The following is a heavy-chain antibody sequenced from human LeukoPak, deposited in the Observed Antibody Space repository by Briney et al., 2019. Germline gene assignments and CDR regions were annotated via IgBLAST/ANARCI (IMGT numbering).Heavy chain of an antibody. CDR1: GFTFRDYW. Sequence: GGSLRLSCVGSGFTFRDYWMSWVRLGPGKGLEWVASIPPDGSVARYVDSLKGRFTISRDDARSSVFLQMNSLRAEDTAVYYCARLFGGVTTFDYWGQGALVTVSS. J-gene: IGHJ4*02. CDR2: IPPDGSVA. D-gene: IGHD3-10*01. V-gene: IGHV3-7*01. CDR3: ARLFGGVTTFDY.